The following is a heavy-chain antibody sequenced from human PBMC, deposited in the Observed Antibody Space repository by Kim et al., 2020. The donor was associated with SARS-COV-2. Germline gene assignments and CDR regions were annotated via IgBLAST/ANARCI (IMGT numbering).Heavy chain of an antibody. V-gene: IGHV7-4-1*02. CDR3: ARGGTVAGRLGDY. CDR2: ISTNTGNP. CDR1: GYTFTNYP. J-gene: IGHJ4*02. Sequence: ASVKVSCKASGYTFTNYPMNWVRQAPGQGLEWIGWISTNTGNPTYAQAFAGRFVFSLDTSVSTAYLQISSLKTDYTAVYFCARGGTVAGRLGDYWGQGTLVTVSS. D-gene: IGHD6-19*01.